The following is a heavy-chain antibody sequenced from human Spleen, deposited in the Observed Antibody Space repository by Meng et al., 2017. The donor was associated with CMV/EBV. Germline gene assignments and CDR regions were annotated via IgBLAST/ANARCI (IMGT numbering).Heavy chain of an antibody. CDR3: ARGVITYQLLPPSFDY. J-gene: IGHJ4*02. CDR1: GYTFTNYY. CDR2: INPNSGGT. V-gene: IGHV1-2*02. D-gene: IGHD2-2*01. Sequence: GYTFTNYYIHWVRQAPGQGLEWMGWINPNSGGTNYAQKFQGRFTMTRDTSISTAYMELSSLRSDDTAVYYCARGVITYQLLPPSFDYWGQGTLVTVSS.